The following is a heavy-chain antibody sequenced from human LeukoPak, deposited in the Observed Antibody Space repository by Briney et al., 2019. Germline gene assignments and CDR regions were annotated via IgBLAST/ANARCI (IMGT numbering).Heavy chain of an antibody. CDR3: ARVSPYGIDV. CDR1: GFTFSSYD. CDR2: IGTAGGT. Sequence: GGSLRLSCAASGFTFSSYDMRWVRQPPGKGLEWVSAIGTAGGTYYPGSVKGRFTISREHDKNSLYLQMNSLRAGDTDVYYCARVSPYGIDVCGQGITVTVSS. J-gene: IGHJ6*02. V-gene: IGHV3-13*01.